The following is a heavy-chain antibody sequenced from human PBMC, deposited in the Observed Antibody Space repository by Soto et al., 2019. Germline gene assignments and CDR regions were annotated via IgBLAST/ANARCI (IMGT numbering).Heavy chain of an antibody. D-gene: IGHD6-19*01. Sequence: LPGGSLRLSCATSGFTFSSYGMHWVRQAPGKGLEWVAFISYDGSNKYYLDSVKGRFTVSRDNSRNTLYLHMNSLRADDTAVYYCAKPSYISGWQITETPFDYWGQGALVTVSS. CDR3: AKPSYISGWQITETPFDY. J-gene: IGHJ4*02. CDR2: ISYDGSNK. V-gene: IGHV3-30*18. CDR1: GFTFSSYG.